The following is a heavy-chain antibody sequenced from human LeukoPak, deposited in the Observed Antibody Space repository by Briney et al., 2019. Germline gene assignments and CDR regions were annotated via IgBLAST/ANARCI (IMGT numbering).Heavy chain of an antibody. CDR1: GFTFSSYA. D-gene: IGHD5-18*01. V-gene: IGHV3-30*04. CDR2: ISYDGSNK. J-gene: IGHJ4*02. CDR3: ARDRGGYSYGCDY. Sequence: GGSLRLSCAASGFTFSSYAMHWVRQAPGKELEWVAVISYDGSNKYYADSVKGRFTISRDNSKNTLYLQMNSLRAEDTAVYYCARDRGGYSYGCDYWGQGTLVTVSS.